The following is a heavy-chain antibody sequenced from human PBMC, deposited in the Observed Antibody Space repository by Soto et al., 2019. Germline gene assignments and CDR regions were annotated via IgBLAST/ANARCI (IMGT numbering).Heavy chain of an antibody. J-gene: IGHJ3*02. CDR3: TRGDYYDSSGPFSDAFDI. CDR2: LKPDGSQK. V-gene: IGHV3-7*04. Sequence: PGGSLRLSCAASGCSFINYWMSWVRQAPGKGLEWVANLKPDGSQKWYVDSVKGRFAISRDNAKNSLFLQMNRLRAEDTAVYYCTRGDYYDSSGPFSDAFDIWGQGTMVTVSS. D-gene: IGHD3-22*01. CDR1: GCSFINYW.